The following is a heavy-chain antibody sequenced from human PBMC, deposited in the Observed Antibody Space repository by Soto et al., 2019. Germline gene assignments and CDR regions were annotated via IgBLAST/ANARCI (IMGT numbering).Heavy chain of an antibody. CDR3: ARDRDMDWYFDL. CDR1: GGSISSYY. Sequence: SETLSLTCTVSGGSISSYYWSWIRQPPGKGLEWIGYIYYSGSTNYNPSLKSRVTISVDTSKNQFSLKLSSVTAADTAVYYCARDRDMDWYFDLWVRGTLVTVSS. CDR2: IYYSGST. V-gene: IGHV4-59*01. J-gene: IGHJ2*01.